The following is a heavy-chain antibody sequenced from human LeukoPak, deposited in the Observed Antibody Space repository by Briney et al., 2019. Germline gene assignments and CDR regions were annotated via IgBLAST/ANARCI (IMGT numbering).Heavy chain of an antibody. D-gene: IGHD3-9*01. CDR1: GGTFSSYA. CDR2: IIPIFGTA. V-gene: IGHV1-69*05. CDR3: ARGQYYDILTGYFTNNWFDP. Sequence: GSSVKVSCKASGGTFSSYAISWVRQAPGQGLEWMGGIIPIFGTANYAQKFQSRVTITTDESTSTAYMELSSLRSEDTAVYYCARGQYYDILTGYFTNNWFDPWGQGTLVTVSS. J-gene: IGHJ5*02.